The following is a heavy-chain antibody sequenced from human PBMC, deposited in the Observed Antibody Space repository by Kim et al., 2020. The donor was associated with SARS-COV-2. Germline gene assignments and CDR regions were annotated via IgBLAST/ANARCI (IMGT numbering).Heavy chain of an antibody. V-gene: IGHV3-30*18. CDR3: AKDPRPMYYDILSPVY. Sequence: GGSLRLSCAASGFTFSDYGMHWVRQAPGKGLEWVAVISYDGSNKYYADSVRGRFTISRHNSKNTLYLQMNNLRAEDTALYYCAKDPRPMYYDILSPVYWGQGTMVAVSS. J-gene: IGHJ4*02. CDR1: GFTFSDYG. CDR2: ISYDGSNK. D-gene: IGHD3-9*01.